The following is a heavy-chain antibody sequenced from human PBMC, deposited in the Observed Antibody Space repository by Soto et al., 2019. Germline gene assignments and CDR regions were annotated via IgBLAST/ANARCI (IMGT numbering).Heavy chain of an antibody. J-gene: IGHJ6*02. V-gene: IGHV3-30*18. D-gene: IGHD6-13*01. CDR1: GFTFSSYG. CDR3: AKIWIQGAAGPIAYGMDV. CDR2: ISYDGSNK. Sequence: LRLSCAASGFTFSSYGMHWVRQAPGKGLEWVAVISYDGSNKYYADSVKGRFTISRDNSKNTLYLQMNSLRAEDTAVYYCAKIWIQGAAGPIAYGMDVWGQGTTVTVS.